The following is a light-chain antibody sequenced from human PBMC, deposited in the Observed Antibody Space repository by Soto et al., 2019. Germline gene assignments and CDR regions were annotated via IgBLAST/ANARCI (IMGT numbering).Light chain of an antibody. CDR2: AAS. CDR3: QQLNSYPLT. CDR1: QSITSY. V-gene: IGKV1-39*01. J-gene: IGKJ4*01. Sequence: DIQLTQSPASLSASVGDTVTITCRASQSITSYLNWYQQKPGTGPKLLIWAASSLQSGAPSRFSGSVSGTDFTLTISSLQPEDFATYYCQQLNSYPLTFGGGTKVDIK.